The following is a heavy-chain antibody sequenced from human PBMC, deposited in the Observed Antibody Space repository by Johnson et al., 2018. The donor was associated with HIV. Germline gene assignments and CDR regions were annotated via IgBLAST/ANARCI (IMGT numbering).Heavy chain of an antibody. D-gene: IGHD1-26*01. CDR1: GFTVSNNY. V-gene: IGHV3-66*01. CDR2: IYASGDT. Sequence: VQLVESGGRLVKPGGSLRLSCAASGFTVSNNYVSWVRQAPGKGLEWVSVIYASGDTYHAASVKGRFTISRDNSKNTVFLEMNVLTAEDTGLYYCVKDGAHSGRHHDAFDIWGPGTMVTVSS. J-gene: IGHJ3*02. CDR3: VKDGAHSGRHHDAFDI.